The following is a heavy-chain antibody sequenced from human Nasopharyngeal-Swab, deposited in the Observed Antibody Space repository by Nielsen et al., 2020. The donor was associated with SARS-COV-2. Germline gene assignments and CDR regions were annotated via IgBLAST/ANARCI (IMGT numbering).Heavy chain of an antibody. CDR3: AKDPSGMDV. J-gene: IGHJ6*03. D-gene: IGHD3-10*01. CDR2: ISWNCGSI. V-gene: IGHV3-9*01. Sequence: LSLTCAASGFTFDDYAMHWVRQAPGKGLEWVSGISWNCGSIGYADSVRGRFTIPRDNAKNSLYLQMNSLRAEDTALYYCAKDPSGMDVWGKGTTVTVSS. CDR1: GFTFDDYA.